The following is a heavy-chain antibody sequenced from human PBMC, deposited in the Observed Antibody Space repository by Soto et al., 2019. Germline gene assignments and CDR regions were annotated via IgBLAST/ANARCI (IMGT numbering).Heavy chain of an antibody. CDR1: GYTFSAYD. D-gene: IGHD3-16*01. CDR2: FRTYNGDT. V-gene: IGHV1-18*01. Sequence: ASVKVSCKTAGYTFSAYDIYWVRQAPGQGLEWKGWFRTYNGDTNYEQKFQTRVTMTTDKSISTAYLQWSSLKASDTAMYYCARRAHMSRRGETFSYYYYGMDVWGQGTTVTVSS. J-gene: IGHJ6*02. CDR3: ARRAHMSRRGETFSYYYYGMDV.